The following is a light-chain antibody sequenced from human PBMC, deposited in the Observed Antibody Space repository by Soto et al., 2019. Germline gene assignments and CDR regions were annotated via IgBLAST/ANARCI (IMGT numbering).Light chain of an antibody. V-gene: IGLV2-14*03. J-gene: IGLJ2*01. CDR3: SSYTRSSTLV. CDR1: SSDVGGYKY. Sequence: QYALTKPASVSGSPGQSITISCTGTSSDVGGYKYVSWYQQHPGKAPKLIIYDVSNRPSGVSNRFSGSKSGNTASLTISGLQAEYEADYYCSSYTRSSTLVFGGGTKLTVL. CDR2: DVS.